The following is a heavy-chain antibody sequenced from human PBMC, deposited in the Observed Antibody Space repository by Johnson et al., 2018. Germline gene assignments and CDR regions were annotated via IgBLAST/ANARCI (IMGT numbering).Heavy chain of an antibody. Sequence: QVQLVQSGGGVVQPGRSLRLSCAASGFTFSSYAMHWVRQAPGKGLEWVAVISYDGSNKYYADSVKGRFTIPRDNSKNTLYLKMNSLRAEDTAVYYFATNTIFGVVATSPNAFDIWGQGTMVTVSS. CDR1: GFTFSSYA. J-gene: IGHJ3*02. V-gene: IGHV3-30*04. CDR3: ATNTIFGVVATSPNAFDI. D-gene: IGHD3-3*01. CDR2: ISYDGSNK.